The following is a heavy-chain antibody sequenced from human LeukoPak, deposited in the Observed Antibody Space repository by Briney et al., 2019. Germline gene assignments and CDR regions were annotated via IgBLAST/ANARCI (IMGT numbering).Heavy chain of an antibody. CDR1: GGSISSYY. CDR3: ARVTTVTTFYYYYMDV. V-gene: IGHV4-59*01. D-gene: IGHD4-17*01. Sequence: TSETLSLTCTVSGGSISSYYWSWIRQPPGKGLEWIGYIYYSGSTNYNPSLKSRVTISVDTSKNQFSLKLSSVTAADTAVYYCARVTTVTTFYYYYMDVWGKGTTVTVSS. CDR2: IYYSGST. J-gene: IGHJ6*03.